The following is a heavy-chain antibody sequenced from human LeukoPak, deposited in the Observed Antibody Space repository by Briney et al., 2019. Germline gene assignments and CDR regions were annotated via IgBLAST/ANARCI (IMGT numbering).Heavy chain of an antibody. CDR1: GGTFSSYA. D-gene: IGHD5-18*01. CDR3: ARIRRGYSYGYWSHSDY. CDR2: IIPILGIA. V-gene: IGHV1-69*04. Sequence: SVKVSCKASGGTFSSYAISWVRQATGQGLEWMGRIIPILGIANYAQKFQGRVTITADKSTSTAYMELSSLRSEDTAVYYCARIRRGYSYGYWSHSDYWGQGTLVTVSS. J-gene: IGHJ4*02.